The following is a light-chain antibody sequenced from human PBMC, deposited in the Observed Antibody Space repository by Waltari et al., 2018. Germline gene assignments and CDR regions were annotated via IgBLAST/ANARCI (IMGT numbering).Light chain of an antibody. CDR2: SAS. CDR3: QQSYTTPIT. Sequence: DIQMTQSPSSLSASVGDRVTIPCRASQTLTTVSNFLNWYQQKPGSAPRLLIYSASSLQSGVPSRFSGSGSGTHFTLTISDLQPEDFATYFCQQSYTTPITFGGGTRV. CDR1: QTLTTVSNF. V-gene: IGKV1-39*01. J-gene: IGKJ4*01.